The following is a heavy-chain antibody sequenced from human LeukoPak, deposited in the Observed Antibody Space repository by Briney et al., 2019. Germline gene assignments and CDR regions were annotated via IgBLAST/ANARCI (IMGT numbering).Heavy chain of an antibody. CDR2: IYHSGST. D-gene: IGHD2-2*01. V-gene: IGHV4-59*12. J-gene: IGHJ6*02. CDR3: AREDIVVVPAAIALYYYYGMDV. Sequence: PSETPSLTCSVSGGSMRSYYWNWIRQPPGKGLEWIGYIYHSGSTDYNPSLKSRVTMSVDTSKNQFSLKLSSVTAADTAVYYCAREDIVVVPAAIALYYYYGMDVWGQGTTVTVSS. CDR1: GGSMRSYY.